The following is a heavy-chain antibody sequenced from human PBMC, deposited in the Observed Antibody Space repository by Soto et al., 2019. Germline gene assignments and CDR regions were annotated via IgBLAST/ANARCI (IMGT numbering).Heavy chain of an antibody. J-gene: IGHJ6*02. V-gene: IGHV3-43*01. Sequence: GGSLRLSCAASGFTFDDYTMHWVRQAPGKGLEWVSLISWDGGSTYYADSVKGRFTISRDNSKNSLYLQMNSLRTEDTALYYCAKSLGASGAYYDSSLDRNDYYYYGMDVWGQGTTVTVSS. CDR3: AKSLGASGAYYDSSLDRNDYYYYGMDV. CDR2: ISWDGGST. CDR1: GFTFDDYT. D-gene: IGHD3-22*01.